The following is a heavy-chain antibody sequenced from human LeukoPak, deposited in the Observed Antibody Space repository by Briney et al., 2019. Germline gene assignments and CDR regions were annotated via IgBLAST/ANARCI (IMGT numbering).Heavy chain of an antibody. D-gene: IGHD1-14*01. V-gene: IGHV3-7*05. CDR3: ARGGRTVFDY. CDR1: GFTFSFYW. J-gene: IGHJ4*02. Sequence: GGSLRLSCAASGFTFSFYWMSWVRQAPGEGLEWVANIKQDGSEIYYVDSVKGRFTISRDNAKNSLYLQMNSLRAEDTAVYYCARGGRTVFDYWGQGTLVTVSS. CDR2: IKQDGSEI.